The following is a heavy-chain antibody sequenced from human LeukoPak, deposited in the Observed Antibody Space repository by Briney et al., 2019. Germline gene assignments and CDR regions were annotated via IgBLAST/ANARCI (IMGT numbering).Heavy chain of an antibody. J-gene: IGHJ4*02. V-gene: IGHV3-23*01. CDR2: ISGSGGST. D-gene: IGHD2-15*01. CDR1: GFTFSSYA. Sequence: GGSLRLSCAASGFTFSSYAMSWVRQAPGKGLEWVSGISGSGGSTYYADSVKGRFTIFRDNSKSTLCLQMNSLRAEDTAVYYCAKQLGYCSDGSCYFPYWGQGTLVTVSS. CDR3: AKQLGYCSDGSCYFPY.